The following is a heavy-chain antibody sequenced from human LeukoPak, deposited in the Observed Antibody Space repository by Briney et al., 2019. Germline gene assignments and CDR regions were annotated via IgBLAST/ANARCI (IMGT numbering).Heavy chain of an antibody. CDR1: GHTLAGLS. V-gene: IGHV1-24*01. J-gene: IGHJ4*02. CDR2: FDPEDGET. D-gene: IGHD5-12*01. CDR3: ATSLFPYSANEDS. Sequence: ASVKVSCKVSGHTLAGLSMHWVRQAPGKGLEWMGGFDPEDGETIYAQKLQGRLTMTEDTSTGTAYMELSSLRSEDTAIYYCATSLFPYSANEDSWGQGTLVTVSS.